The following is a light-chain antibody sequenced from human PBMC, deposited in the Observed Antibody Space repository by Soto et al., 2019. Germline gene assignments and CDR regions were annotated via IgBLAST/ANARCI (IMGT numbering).Light chain of an antibody. Sequence: EIVLTQSPGTLSLSPGDRATLSCRASQSVSSTYLAWYQQKPGQAPRLLIYDASSRATGIPDRFSGSGSGTDFTLTISRLEPEDFAVYYCQQYGSSPTWTFGQGTKVDIK. CDR2: DAS. CDR3: QQYGSSPTWT. V-gene: IGKV3-20*01. CDR1: QSVSSTY. J-gene: IGKJ1*01.